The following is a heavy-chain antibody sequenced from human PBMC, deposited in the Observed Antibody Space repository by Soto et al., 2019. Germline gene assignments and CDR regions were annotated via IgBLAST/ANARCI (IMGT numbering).Heavy chain of an antibody. CDR2: IDWDDDK. V-gene: IGHV2-70*11. CDR1: GFSLSTSGMC. Sequence: GPTLVNPTQTLTLTCTFSGFSLSTSGMCVSWIRQPPGKALEWLARIDWDDDKYYSTSLKTRLTISKDTSKNQVVLTMTNMDPVDTATYYCARAYYYGSGSHDAFDIWGQGTMVTVSS. J-gene: IGHJ3*02. CDR3: ARAYYYGSGSHDAFDI. D-gene: IGHD3-10*01.